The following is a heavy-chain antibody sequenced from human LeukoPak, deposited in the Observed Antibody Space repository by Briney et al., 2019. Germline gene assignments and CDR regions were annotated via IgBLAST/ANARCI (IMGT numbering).Heavy chain of an antibody. CDR3: ASGYRPSRGDY. CDR1: GGSISSGGYS. Sequence: PSETLSLTCAVSGGSISSGGYSWSWIRQPPGKGLEWIGYIYHSGSTYYNPSLKSRVTISVDTSKNQFSLKLSSVTAADTAVYYCASGYRPSRGDYWGQGTLVTVSS. D-gene: IGHD3-16*02. CDR2: IYHSGST. J-gene: IGHJ4*02. V-gene: IGHV4-30-2*01.